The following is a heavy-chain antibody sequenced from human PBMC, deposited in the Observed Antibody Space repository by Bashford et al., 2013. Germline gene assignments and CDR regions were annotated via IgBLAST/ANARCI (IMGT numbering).Heavy chain of an antibody. Sequence: SETLSLTCAVSGGSISSGGYSWSWIRQPPGKGLEWIGYIYHSGSTYYNPSLKSRVTISVDRSKNQFSLKLSSVTAADTAVYYCARNDGVTGTSDAFDIWGQGTMVTVSS. CDR3: ARNDGVTGTSDAFDI. V-gene: IGHV4-30-2*01. CDR1: GGSISSGGYS. CDR2: IYHSGST. J-gene: IGHJ3*02. D-gene: IGHD1-20*01.